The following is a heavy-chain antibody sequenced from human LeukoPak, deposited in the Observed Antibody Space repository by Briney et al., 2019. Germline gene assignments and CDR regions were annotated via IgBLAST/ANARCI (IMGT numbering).Heavy chain of an antibody. CDR2: IYDSVST. V-gene: IGHV4-30-2*01. CDR1: GGSISSGGYF. D-gene: IGHD3-10*01. J-gene: IGHJ5*02. CDR3: ARSWHGSGTLDWFDP. Sequence: TSETLSLTCTVSGGSISSGGYFWSWIRQPPGKGLEFLGYIYDSVSTYYNPSLKSRVSISVDRSKNQLSLRLTSVTAADTAVYYCARSWHGSGTLDWFDPWGQGTLVTVSS.